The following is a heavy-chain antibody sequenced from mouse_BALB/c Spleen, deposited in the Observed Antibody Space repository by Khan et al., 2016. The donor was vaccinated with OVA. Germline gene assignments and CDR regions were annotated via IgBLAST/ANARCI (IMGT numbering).Heavy chain of an antibody. J-gene: IGHJ3*01. CDR2: VNPNTDNI. Sequence: VQLKQSGPDLVKPGASVKISCKASGYSFTLYYMSWVKQSHGKSLEWIGRVNPNTDNINYNQEFKGKAILTVDKSSNTAYMELRSLTSEDSAFYFCARRYYFFASWGQGTLVTVSA. CDR3: ARRYYFFAS. D-gene: IGHD1-1*01. V-gene: IGHV1-26*01. CDR1: GYSFTLYY.